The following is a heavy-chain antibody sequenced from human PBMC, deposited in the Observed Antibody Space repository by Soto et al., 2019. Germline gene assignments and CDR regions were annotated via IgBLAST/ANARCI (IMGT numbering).Heavy chain of an antibody. CDR3: AGDYSCYDFWSGNVYYYYGMDV. Sequence: TLSLTCTVSGGSISSGGYYWSWIRQHPGKGLEWIGYIYYSGSTYYNPSLKSRVTISVDTSKNQFSLKLSSVTAADTAVYYCAGDYSCYDFWSGNVYYYYGMDVWGQGTTVTVSS. J-gene: IGHJ6*02. D-gene: IGHD3-3*01. CDR2: IYYSGST. V-gene: IGHV4-31*03. CDR1: GGSISSGGYY.